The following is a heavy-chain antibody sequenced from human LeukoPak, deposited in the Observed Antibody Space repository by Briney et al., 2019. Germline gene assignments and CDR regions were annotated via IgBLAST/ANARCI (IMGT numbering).Heavy chain of an antibody. D-gene: IGHD3-22*01. CDR3: ARRFSSRSDGNGYYYGHDAFDV. Sequence: MPSETLSLTCTVSGDSISSSYWSWIRQPPGKGLEWIGNIYNSANNNYNPSPQRRVSMSFDTSKSEFSLQFTSVSAADTAVYYCARRFSSRSDGNGYYYGHDAFDVWGQGTLVTVSS. J-gene: IGHJ3*01. CDR2: IYNSANN. CDR1: GDSISSSY. V-gene: IGHV4-59*08.